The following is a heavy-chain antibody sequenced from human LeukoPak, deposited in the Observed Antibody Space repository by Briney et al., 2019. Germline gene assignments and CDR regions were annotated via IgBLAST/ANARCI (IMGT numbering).Heavy chain of an antibody. D-gene: IGHD3-10*01. Sequence: GASVKVSCKASGGTLSSYPVSWVRQAPGQGLELMGRIIPILDLTNYAQRFQGRVTITADTSTSTVYMELNSLRSEDTAVYYCASLSPYGLRDYWGQGTLVTVSS. CDR1: GGTLSSYP. J-gene: IGHJ4*02. V-gene: IGHV1-69*02. CDR2: IIPILDLT. CDR3: ASLSPYGLRDY.